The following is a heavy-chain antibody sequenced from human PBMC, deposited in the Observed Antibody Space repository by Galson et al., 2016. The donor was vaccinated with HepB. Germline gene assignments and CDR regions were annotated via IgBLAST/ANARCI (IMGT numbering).Heavy chain of an antibody. V-gene: IGHV3-30-3*01. CDR1: GFTFSNYA. CDR2: ISYDGGDK. J-gene: IGHJ4*02. D-gene: IGHD2-21*01. Sequence: SLRLSCAVSGFTFSNYAMYWVRQAPGKGLEWVAIISYDGGDKYFADSVKGRFTISRDNSKNTLYLQMNSLRIEDTAVYYCARDSVTDCRGDCSIDYWGQGTLVTVSS. CDR3: ARDSVTDCRGDCSIDY.